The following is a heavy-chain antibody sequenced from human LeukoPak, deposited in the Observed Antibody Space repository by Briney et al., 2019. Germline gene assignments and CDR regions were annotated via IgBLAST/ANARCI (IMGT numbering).Heavy chain of an antibody. D-gene: IGHD6-13*01. CDR2: IYYSGST. Sequence: SETLSLTCTVSGGSISSGSYYWSWIRQPPGKGLEWIGYIYYSGSTNYNPSLKSRVTISVDTSKNQFSLKLSSVTAADTAVYYCARALSSSSLFDYWGQGTLVTVSS. V-gene: IGHV4-61*01. CDR3: ARALSSSSLFDY. J-gene: IGHJ4*02. CDR1: GGSISSGSYY.